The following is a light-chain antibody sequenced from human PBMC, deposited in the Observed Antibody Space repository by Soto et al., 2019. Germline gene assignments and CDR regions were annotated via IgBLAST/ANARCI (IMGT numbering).Light chain of an antibody. Sequence: NFMLTQPHSVSESPGKTVIISCTRSSGSIASNYVQWYQQRPGSSPTTVIYEDNQRPSGVPDRFSGSIDSSSNSASLTISGLETEDEAAYFCQSYDATHQVFGGGTKLTVL. V-gene: IGLV6-57*01. CDR1: SGSIASNY. J-gene: IGLJ3*02. CDR2: EDN. CDR3: QSYDATHQV.